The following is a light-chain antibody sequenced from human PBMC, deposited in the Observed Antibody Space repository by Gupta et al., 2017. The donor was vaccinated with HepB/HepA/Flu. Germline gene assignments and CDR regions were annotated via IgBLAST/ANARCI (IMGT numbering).Light chain of an antibody. J-gene: IGLJ2*01. CDR2: EVS. V-gene: IGLV2-23*02. Sequence: QSALTQPASVSGSPGQSITIPCTGTSNDVGTNDLVSWYQQHPGKAPTLLIFEVSKRPSGVSNRFSGSKSGNTASLTISGLQAEDEAYYYCCSYAGNINRFFGGGTKLTVL. CDR1: SNDVGTNDL. CDR3: CSYAGNINRF.